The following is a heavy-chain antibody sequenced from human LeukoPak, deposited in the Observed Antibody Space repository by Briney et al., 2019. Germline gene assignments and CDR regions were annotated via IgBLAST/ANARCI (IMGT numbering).Heavy chain of an antibody. V-gene: IGHV3-53*01. CDR2: IYSGGST. J-gene: IGHJ4*02. D-gene: IGHD6-19*01. Sequence: GGSLRLSCTTSGFNFRAYWMGWVRQAPGKGLEWVSVIYSGGSTYYADSVKGRFTISRDNSKNTLYLQMNSLRAEDTAVYYCAKRHSSGWYYFGYWGQGTLVTVSS. CDR1: GFNFRAYW. CDR3: AKRHSSGWYYFGY.